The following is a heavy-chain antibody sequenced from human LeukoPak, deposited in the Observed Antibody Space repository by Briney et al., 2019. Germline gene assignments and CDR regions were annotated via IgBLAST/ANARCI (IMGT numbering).Heavy chain of an antibody. D-gene: IGHD5-18*01. CDR1: GGSFSGYY. V-gene: IGHV4-34*01. J-gene: IGHJ4*02. CDR2: INHSGST. CDR3: ARDGGRRGLLDY. Sequence: SETLSLTCAVYGGSFSGYYWSWIRQPPGKGLEWIGEINHSGSTNYNPSLKSRVTISVDTSKNQFSLKLSSVTAADTAVYYCARDGGRRGLLDYWGQGTLVTVSS.